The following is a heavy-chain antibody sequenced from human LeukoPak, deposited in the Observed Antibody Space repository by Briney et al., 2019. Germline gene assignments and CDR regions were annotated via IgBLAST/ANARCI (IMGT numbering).Heavy chain of an antibody. Sequence: ASVKVSCKASGYTFTRYYMHWVRQAPGQGLEWMGWMNPNSGNTGYAQKFQGRVTITRNTSISTAYMELSSLRSEDTAVYYCARGRRITGTDYWGQGTLVTVSS. J-gene: IGHJ4*02. V-gene: IGHV1-8*03. CDR2: MNPNSGNT. D-gene: IGHD1-20*01. CDR3: ARGRRITGTDY. CDR1: GYTFTRYY.